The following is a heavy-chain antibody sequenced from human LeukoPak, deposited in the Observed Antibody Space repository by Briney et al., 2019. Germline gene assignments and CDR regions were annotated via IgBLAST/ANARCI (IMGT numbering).Heavy chain of an antibody. V-gene: IGHV3-48*01. CDR3: ATAPLPNEYYYYGMDV. CDR2: ISSSSSTI. J-gene: IGHJ6*02. CDR1: GFTFSSYS. Sequence: GRSLRLSCAASGFTFSSYSMTWVRQAPGKGLEWVSYISSSSSTIYYADSVKGRFTISRDNAKNSLYLQMNGLRAEDTAVYYCATAPLPNEYYYYGMDVWGQGTTVTVSS. D-gene: IGHD1-1*01.